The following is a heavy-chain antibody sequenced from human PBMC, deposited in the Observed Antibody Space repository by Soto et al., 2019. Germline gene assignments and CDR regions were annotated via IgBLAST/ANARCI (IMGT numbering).Heavy chain of an antibody. J-gene: IGHJ6*02. D-gene: IGHD2-15*01. V-gene: IGHV1-2*02. CDR3: ARDLLGYCSGGSCYSYYYYGMDV. Sequence: QVQLVQSGAEVKKPGASVKVSCKASGYTFTGYYMHWVRQAPGPGLEWMGWINPNSGGTNYAQKFQGRVTMTRDTSISTAYMELSRLRSDDTAVYYCARDLLGYCSGGSCYSYYYYGMDVWGQGTTVTVSS. CDR2: INPNSGGT. CDR1: GYTFTGYY.